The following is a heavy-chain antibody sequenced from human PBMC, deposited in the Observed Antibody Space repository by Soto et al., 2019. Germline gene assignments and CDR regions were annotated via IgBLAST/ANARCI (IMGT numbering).Heavy chain of an antibody. CDR2: TYYRTRWYY. V-gene: IGHV6-1*01. CDR3: ARDTSSGTVATAPDYWGTGGVNGNDAFDI. D-gene: IGHD4-17*01. J-gene: IGHJ3*02. CDR1: GDSVSSNSAA. Sequence: SQTLSLTCVISGDSVSSNSAAWNWIRQSPSRGLEWLGRTYYRTRWYYDYAVSVRSRITVNPDTSKNQFSLQLTSVTPEDTAVYYCARDTSSGTVATAPDYWGTGGVNGNDAFDIWGQGTMVTVSS.